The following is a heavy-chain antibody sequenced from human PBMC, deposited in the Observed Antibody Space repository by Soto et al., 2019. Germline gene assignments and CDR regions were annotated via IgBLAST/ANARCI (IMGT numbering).Heavy chain of an antibody. CDR3: ARDKVVTGSEDYYYYCGMDV. Sequence: QVQLQESGPGLVKPSQTLSLTCTVSGGSISSGGYYWSWIRQHPGKGLEWIGYIYYSGSTYYNPSLQSRVTISVDMSKNQFSLKLSSVTAADTAVYYCARDKVVTGSEDYYYYCGMDVWGQGTTVTVSS. V-gene: IGHV4-31*03. J-gene: IGHJ6*02. D-gene: IGHD3-16*02. CDR2: IYYSGST. CDR1: GGSISSGGYY.